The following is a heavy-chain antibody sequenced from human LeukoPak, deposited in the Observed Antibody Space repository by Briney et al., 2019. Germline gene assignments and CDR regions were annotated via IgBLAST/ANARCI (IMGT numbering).Heavy chain of an antibody. V-gene: IGHV3-30*02. CDR2: IQFDGSNQ. D-gene: IGHD6-6*01. CDR1: AFTFSSYV. CDR3: ASKGSSKYMGFDY. J-gene: IGHJ4*02. Sequence: PGGSLGLSCAASAFTFSSYVMHWVRQAPGKGLEWVSFIQFDGSNQYYADSVKGRFTISRDNSKNTLFLQMNSLRPEDTAVYYCASKGSSKYMGFDYWGQGTLVTVSS.